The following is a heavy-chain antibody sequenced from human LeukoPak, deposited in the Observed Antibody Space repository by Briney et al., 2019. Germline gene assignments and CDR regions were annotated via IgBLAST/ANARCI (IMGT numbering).Heavy chain of an antibody. CDR1: GGTFSSYA. CDR2: IIPILGIA. Sequence: SVKVSCKASGGTFSSYAISWVRQAPGQGLEWVGRIIPILGIANYAQKFQGRVTITADKSTSTAYMELSSLRSEDTAVYYCARNYYDSSGYSYWGQGTLVTVSS. J-gene: IGHJ4*02. D-gene: IGHD3-22*01. CDR3: ARNYYDSSGYSY. V-gene: IGHV1-69*04.